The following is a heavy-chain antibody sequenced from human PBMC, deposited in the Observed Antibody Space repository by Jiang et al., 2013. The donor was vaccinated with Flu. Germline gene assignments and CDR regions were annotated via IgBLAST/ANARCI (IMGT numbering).Heavy chain of an antibody. CDR3: ARGSPATNYYDSSGYYYVGDYFDY. Sequence: SGAEVKKPGASVKVSCKASGYTFTGYYMHWVRQAPGQGLEWMGWINPNSGGTNYAQKFQGRVTMTRDTSISTAYMELSRLRSDDTAVYYCARGSPATNYYDSSGYYYVGDYFDYWGQGTLVTVSS. CDR1: GYTFTGYY. CDR2: INPNSGGT. V-gene: IGHV1-2*02. D-gene: IGHD3-22*01. J-gene: IGHJ4*02.